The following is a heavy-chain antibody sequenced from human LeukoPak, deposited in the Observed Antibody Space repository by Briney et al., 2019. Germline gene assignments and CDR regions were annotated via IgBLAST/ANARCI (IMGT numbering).Heavy chain of an antibody. D-gene: IGHD6-6*01. Sequence: QPGGSLRLSCAASGFTFSTYTLSWVRQAPGKGLEWVSLISRDSGYTYYAASVKGRFTISRDNSKNSLYLQMNSLRTEDTALYYCAKVAYSTSADYWGQGTLVTVSS. CDR1: GFTFSTYT. V-gene: IGHV3-43*01. CDR2: ISRDSGYT. CDR3: AKVAYSTSADY. J-gene: IGHJ4*02.